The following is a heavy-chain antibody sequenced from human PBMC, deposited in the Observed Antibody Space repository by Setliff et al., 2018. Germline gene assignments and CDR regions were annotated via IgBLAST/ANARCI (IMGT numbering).Heavy chain of an antibody. D-gene: IGHD3-22*01. J-gene: IGHJ4*02. V-gene: IGHV1-8*01. CDR1: GYTFTSYD. CDR3: ARAPAYVGNLMVVVTTEGYYFDS. Sequence: ASVKVSCKASGYTFTSYDINWVRQATGQGLEWMGWMNPNSGNTGYAQKFHGRVTMTRNTSISTAYMELNSLRSEDTAVYFCARAPAYVGNLMVVVTTEGYYFDSWGQGTLVTVAS. CDR2: MNPNSGNT.